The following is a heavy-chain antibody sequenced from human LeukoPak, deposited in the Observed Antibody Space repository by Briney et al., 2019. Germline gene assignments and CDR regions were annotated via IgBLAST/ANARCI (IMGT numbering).Heavy chain of an antibody. CDR2: INPYSGDT. CDR3: ARIGYCNGTDCHDAFDL. J-gene: IGHJ3*01. V-gene: IGHV1-2*02. CDR1: GYTFTSYP. Sequence: GASVKVSCKASGYTFTSYPIHWVRQAPGQGLEWMGWINPYSGDTDFAQRFQGRVTLTGDTSVTTTYMEVNGLTSDDTGVYFCARIGYCNGTDCHDAFDLWGQGTMVTVAS. D-gene: IGHD2-15*01.